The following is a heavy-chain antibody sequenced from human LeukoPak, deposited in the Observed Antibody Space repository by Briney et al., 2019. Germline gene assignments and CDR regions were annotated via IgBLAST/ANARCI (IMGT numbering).Heavy chain of an antibody. J-gene: IGHJ5*02. D-gene: IGHD1-26*01. V-gene: IGHV3-48*01. CDR1: GFTFSIYS. CDR2: ISSSSSTI. CDR3: AMGSAGSTSDWFDP. Sequence: PGGSLRLSCAASGFTFSIYSMNWVRQAPGKGLEWVSYISSSSSTIYYADSVKGRFTISRDNAKNSLYLQMNSLRAEDTAVYYCAMGSAGSTSDWFDPWGQGTLVTVSS.